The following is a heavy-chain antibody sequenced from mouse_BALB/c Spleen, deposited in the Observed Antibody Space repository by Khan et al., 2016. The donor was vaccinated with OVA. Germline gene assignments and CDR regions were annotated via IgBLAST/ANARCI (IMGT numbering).Heavy chain of an antibody. CDR3: ARDYWFAY. CDR1: GFTFSNYA. V-gene: IGHV5-6-5*01. CDR2: ISSGDST. J-gene: IGHJ3*01. Sequence: DVMLVESGGGLVKPGGSLKLSCAASGFTFSNYAMSWVRQSPEKRLEWVASISSGDSTYYPDSVKGRFTISRDNARNILYLQMSSLRSEDTAMYYWARDYWFAYWGQGTLVTVSA.